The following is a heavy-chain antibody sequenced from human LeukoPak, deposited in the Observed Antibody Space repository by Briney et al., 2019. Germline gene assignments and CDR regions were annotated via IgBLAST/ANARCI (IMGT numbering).Heavy chain of an antibody. CDR3: AKEMGPFIHGDY. D-gene: IGHD2-8*01. V-gene: IGHV3-30*18. Sequence: GGSLRLSCAASGFTFSSYAMHWVRQDPGKGLEWVAVIPNDGIHQFYADSVKGRFTISRDNSKNTLYLQMNSLRTEDTALYYCAKEMGPFIHGDYWGQGTVVTVSS. J-gene: IGHJ4*02. CDR1: GFTFSSYA. CDR2: IPNDGIHQ.